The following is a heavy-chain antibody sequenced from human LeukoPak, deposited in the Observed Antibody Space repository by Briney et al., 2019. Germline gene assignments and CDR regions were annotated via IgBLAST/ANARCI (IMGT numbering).Heavy chain of an antibody. CDR1: GFTFSSYA. CDR3: ARDYSSSWYYFDY. J-gene: IGHJ4*02. Sequence: GGSLRLSCAASGFTFSSYAMHWVRRAPGKGLEYVSAITSNGGKTYYGNSVKGRFTVSRDNSKNTLYLQMGSLRAEDMAVYYCARDYSSSWYYFDYWGQGTLVTVSS. D-gene: IGHD6-13*01. V-gene: IGHV3-64*01. CDR2: ITSNGGKT.